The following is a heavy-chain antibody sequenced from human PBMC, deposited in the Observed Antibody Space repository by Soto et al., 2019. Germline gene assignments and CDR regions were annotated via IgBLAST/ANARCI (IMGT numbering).Heavy chain of an antibody. J-gene: IGHJ6*02. CDR3: ARVVMTSVPASYYGSMDV. Sequence: QVQLVQSGAQVKKPGSSVTVSCKASGGTFSSYAISWLRQAPGQGLEGMGRIIPFIGTANYAQKFQGRVTIAADEATSTAYMDPTSLRSEDTAVYYCARVVMTSVPASYYGSMDVWGQGTTVTVS. D-gene: IGHD4-4*01. CDR1: GGTFSSYA. V-gene: IGHV1-69*18. CDR2: IIPFIGTA.